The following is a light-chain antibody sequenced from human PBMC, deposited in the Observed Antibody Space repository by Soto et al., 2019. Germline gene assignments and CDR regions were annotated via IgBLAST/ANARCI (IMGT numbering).Light chain of an antibody. V-gene: IGKV1-9*01. CDR2: AAS. CDR1: QGFNSY. Sequence: IQLTQSPSSLSASVGDRVTITCRASQGFNSYLAWYQQKPGKAPKLLTYAASTLQSGVPSRFSGSRSGTDFTLTISSLQPEDFATYYCQQLNSYPSSTFGGGTKVDIK. CDR3: QQLNSYPSST. J-gene: IGKJ4*01.